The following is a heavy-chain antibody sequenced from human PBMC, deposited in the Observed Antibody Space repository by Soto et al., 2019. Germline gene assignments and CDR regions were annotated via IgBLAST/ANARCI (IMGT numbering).Heavy chain of an antibody. V-gene: IGHV3-23*01. CDR2: ISGSGGST. CDR1: GVTFSSYA. Sequence: GGSLRLACAASGVTFSSYAMSWVRQAPGKGLEWVSAISGSGGSTYYADSVKGRFTISRDNSKNTLYLQMNSLRAEDTAVYYCAICYDRSGYRPMDVWGQGTIVTLS. J-gene: IGHJ6*02. CDR3: AICYDRSGYRPMDV. D-gene: IGHD3-22*01.